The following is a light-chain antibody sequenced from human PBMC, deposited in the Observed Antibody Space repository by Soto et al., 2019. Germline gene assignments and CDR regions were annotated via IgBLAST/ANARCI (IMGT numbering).Light chain of an antibody. Sequence: EIVLTHSPATLSLSPWERATLSCRASQSVSSYLAWYQQKPGQAPRLLIYDASNRATGIPARFSGSGSGTEFTLTISSLEPEDFAVYYCQQRSNWPTSGQGTRLEIK. V-gene: IGKV3-11*01. CDR1: QSVSSY. J-gene: IGKJ5*01. CDR2: DAS. CDR3: QQRSNWPT.